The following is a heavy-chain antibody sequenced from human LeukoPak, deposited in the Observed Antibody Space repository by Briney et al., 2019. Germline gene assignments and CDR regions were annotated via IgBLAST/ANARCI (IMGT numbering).Heavy chain of an antibody. J-gene: IGHJ4*02. Sequence: QLGGSLRLSCAASGFTFSSYWMHWVRQVPGKGLEWVSRINSDGSSTSYADSVKGRFTISRDNAKNSLYLQMNSLRAEDTAVYYCAPRQGFGELLFDYWGQGTLVTVSS. CDR1: GFTFSSYW. CDR2: INSDGSST. CDR3: APRQGFGELLFDY. D-gene: IGHD3-10*01. V-gene: IGHV3-74*01.